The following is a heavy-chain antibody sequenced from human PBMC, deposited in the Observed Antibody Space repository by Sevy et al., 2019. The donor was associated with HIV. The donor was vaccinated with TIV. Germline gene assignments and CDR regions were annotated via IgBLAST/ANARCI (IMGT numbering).Heavy chain of an antibody. J-gene: IGHJ6*02. CDR1: GGSIGSGGYY. CDR3: AREGSSYDTYYYDYAMDL. D-gene: IGHD3-10*01. V-gene: IGHV4-31*03. CDR2: IYYSGST. Sequence: SETLSLTCTVSGGSIGSGGYYWSWIRQHPGKGLEWIGYIYYSGSTYYNPSLKSRVTISVDTSKSQFSLKLSSVTAADTAVYFCAREGSSYDTYYYDYAMDLWGLGTTVTVSS.